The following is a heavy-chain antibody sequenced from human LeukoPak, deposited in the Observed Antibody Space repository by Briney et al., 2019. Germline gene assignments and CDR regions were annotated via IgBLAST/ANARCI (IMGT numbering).Heavy chain of an antibody. CDR3: ASYYYGSGSYFLGEYQLDY. D-gene: IGHD3-10*01. J-gene: IGHJ4*02. CDR2: IIPIFGTA. V-gene: IGHV1-69*13. CDR1: GYTFTSYG. Sequence: VASVKVSCKASGYTFTSYGISWVRQAPGQGLEWMGGIIPIFGTANYAQKFQGRVTITADESTSTAYMELSSLRSEDTAVYYCASYYYGSGSYFLGEYQLDYWGQGTLVTVSS.